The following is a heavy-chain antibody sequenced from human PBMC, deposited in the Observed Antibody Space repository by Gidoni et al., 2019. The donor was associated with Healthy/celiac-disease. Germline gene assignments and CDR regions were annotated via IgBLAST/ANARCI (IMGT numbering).Heavy chain of an antibody. CDR2: INHSGST. CDR3: ARVGSGYYGSNESGY. J-gene: IGHJ4*02. Sequence: QVQLQQCGAGLLKPSETLSLTCAVYGGSFSGYYWSWIRQPPGKGLEWIGEINHSGSTNYNPSLKSRVTISVDTSKNQFSLKLSSVTAADTAVYYCARVGSGYYGSNESGYWGQGTLVTVSS. V-gene: IGHV4-34*01. CDR1: GGSFSGYY. D-gene: IGHD3-10*01.